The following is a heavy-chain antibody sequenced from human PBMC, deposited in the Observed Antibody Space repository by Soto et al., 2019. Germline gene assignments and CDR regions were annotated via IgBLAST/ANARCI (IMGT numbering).Heavy chain of an antibody. Sequence: QVQLQQWGAGLLKPSETLSLTCAVYGGSFSGYYWSWIRQPPGKGLEWIGEINHSGSTNYNPSLKSRVTLSVDTSKNQFSLKLSSVTAADTAVYYCARGRNTMVRGVIMSWFDPLGQGTLVTVSS. J-gene: IGHJ5*02. V-gene: IGHV4-34*01. CDR2: INHSGST. D-gene: IGHD3-10*01. CDR3: ARGRNTMVRGVIMSWFDP. CDR1: GGSFSGYY.